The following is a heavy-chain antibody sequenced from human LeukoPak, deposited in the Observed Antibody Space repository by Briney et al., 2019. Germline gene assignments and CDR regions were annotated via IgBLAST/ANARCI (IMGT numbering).Heavy chain of an antibody. D-gene: IGHD7-27*01. V-gene: IGHV3-30*02. CDR3: ARDFNWGFDY. CDR2: IRQEGRDT. Sequence: GGSLRLSCAASGFTCSNFWMSWVRQAPGKGLEWVAYIRQEGRDTYYADSVKGRFSISRDDSKYTVNLEMNGLRTEDMAVYYCARDFNWGFDYWGQGTLVSVSS. CDR1: GFTCSNFW. J-gene: IGHJ4*02.